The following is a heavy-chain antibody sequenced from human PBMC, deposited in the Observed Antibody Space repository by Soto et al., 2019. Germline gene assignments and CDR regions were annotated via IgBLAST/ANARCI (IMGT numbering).Heavy chain of an antibody. CDR3: ARLPSRHLVDY. CDR2: MFYGVST. J-gene: IGHJ4*02. V-gene: IGHV4-59*05. D-gene: IGHD3-3*02. CDR1: GGAINSYY. Sequence: PSETLSLTCTVSGGAINSYYWTWIRQPAGKGLEWIGSMFYGVSTYYNPSLKSRVTVSVDTSKNQFSLNLRSVTAADTAVYYCARLPSRHLVDYWGQGTLVTVSS.